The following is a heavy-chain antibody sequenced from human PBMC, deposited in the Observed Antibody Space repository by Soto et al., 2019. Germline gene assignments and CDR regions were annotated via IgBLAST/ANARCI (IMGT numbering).Heavy chain of an antibody. V-gene: IGHV1-46*01. Sequence: ASVKVSCKASGYTFTSYYMHWVRQAPGQGLEWMGFINPSGGSTTYAQNFQGRVTMTEDTSTDTAYMELSSLRSEDTAVYYCATDRSYYYDSSGYYSRYFQHWGQGTLVTVSS. CDR1: GYTFTSYY. J-gene: IGHJ1*01. D-gene: IGHD3-22*01. CDR2: INPSGGST. CDR3: ATDRSYYYDSSGYYSRYFQH.